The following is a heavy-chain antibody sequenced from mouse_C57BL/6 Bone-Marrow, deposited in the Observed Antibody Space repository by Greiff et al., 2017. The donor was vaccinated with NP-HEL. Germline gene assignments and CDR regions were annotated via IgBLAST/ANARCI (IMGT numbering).Heavy chain of an antibody. D-gene: IGHD1-1*01. CDR2: IHPNSGST. J-gene: IGHJ3*01. CDR3: AREDYYGSAWFAY. V-gene: IGHV1-64*01. CDR1: GYTFTSYW. Sequence: QVQLQQPGAELVKPGASVKLSCKASGYTFTSYWMHWVKQRPGQGLEWIGMIHPNSGSTNYNEKFKSKATLTVDKSSSTAYMQLSSLTSEDSAVYYCAREDYYGSAWFAYWGQGTPVTVSA.